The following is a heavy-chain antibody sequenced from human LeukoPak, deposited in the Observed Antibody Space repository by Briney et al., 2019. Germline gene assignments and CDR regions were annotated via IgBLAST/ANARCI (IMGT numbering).Heavy chain of an antibody. V-gene: IGHV3-30*03. Sequence: GGSLRLSCAVSGFTFSGHVMHWVRQAPGKGLEWVAVISSDGGKKSYADSVKGRFTISRDNSKNTLYLQMDSLRVEDTAIYYCARDRAWDYLDSWDQGPLVTVSS. CDR1: GFTFSGHV. CDR2: ISSDGGKK. J-gene: IGHJ4*02. D-gene: IGHD1-26*01. CDR3: ARDRAWDYLDS.